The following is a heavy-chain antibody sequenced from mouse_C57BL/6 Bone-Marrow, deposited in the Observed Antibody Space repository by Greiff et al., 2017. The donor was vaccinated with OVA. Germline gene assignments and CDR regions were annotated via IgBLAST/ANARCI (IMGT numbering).Heavy chain of an antibody. CDR2: ISSGGSYT. Sequence: DVKLVESGGDLVKPGGSLKLSCAASGFTFSSYGMSWVRQTPDKRLEWVATISSGGSYTYYPDSVKGRFTISRDNAKNTLYLQMSSLKSEDTAMYYCASLITTVVATPNWYFDVWGTGTTVTVSS. D-gene: IGHD1-1*01. CDR3: ASLITTVVATPNWYFDV. V-gene: IGHV5-6*02. J-gene: IGHJ1*03. CDR1: GFTFSSYG.